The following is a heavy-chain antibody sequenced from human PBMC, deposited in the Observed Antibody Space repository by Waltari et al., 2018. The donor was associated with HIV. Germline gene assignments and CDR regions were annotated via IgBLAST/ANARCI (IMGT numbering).Heavy chain of an antibody. CDR3: AKAYYENTAYYYDF. D-gene: IGHD3-22*01. CDR2: VSGSGAKS. CDR1: GFAYVSYA. J-gene: IGHJ4*02. V-gene: IGHV3-23*01. Sequence: EVQLLESGGGLVQPGGSRRLSCAASGFAYVSYAITWVRQSPARGVEWVAAVSGSGAKSFYADSVKGRFTISRDNSKNTVFLQMNSLRAADTAIYYCAKAYYENTAYYYDFWGRGTRVTVSS.